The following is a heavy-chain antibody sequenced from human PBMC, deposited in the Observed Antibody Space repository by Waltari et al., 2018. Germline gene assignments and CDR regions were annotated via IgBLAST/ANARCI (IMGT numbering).Heavy chain of an antibody. Sequence: QVQLVQSGAEVKKPGSSVKVSCKASGGTFSSYAISWVRQAPGQELESMGGISPILGIANDAQYFQGRGTITADKSTSTAYSELSSRRSEDTAVYYCARGYGGNPFELWGRGTLVTVSS. V-gene: IGHV1-69*10. CDR3: ARGYGGNPFEL. J-gene: IGHJ2*01. D-gene: IGHD2-15*01. CDR1: GGTFSSYA. CDR2: ISPILGIA.